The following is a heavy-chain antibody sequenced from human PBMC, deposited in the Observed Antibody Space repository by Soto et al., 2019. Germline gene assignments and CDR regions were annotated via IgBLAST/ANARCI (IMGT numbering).Heavy chain of an antibody. J-gene: IGHJ4*02. CDR3: AKDSDFGGNRVAFDY. V-gene: IGHV3-9*01. D-gene: IGHD4-17*01. CDR2: ISWNSGSI. Sequence: PVGSLRLSCAASGFTFDDYAMHWVRQAPGKGPEWVSHISWNSGSIAYADSVKGRFTISRDNAKNSLYLQMNSLRGEDSALYYCAKDSDFGGNRVAFDYWGQGTLVTVSS. CDR1: GFTFDDYA.